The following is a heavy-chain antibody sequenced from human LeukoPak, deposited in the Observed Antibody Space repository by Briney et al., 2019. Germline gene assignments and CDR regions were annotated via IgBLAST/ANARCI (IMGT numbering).Heavy chain of an antibody. Sequence: ASVKVSCKASGYTFTRYYMHWVRQAPGQGLEWMGIINPSGGSTSYAQKYQGRVTMTRDTSTSTVYMELSRLRPEDTGVYYCARESGYYDSRGYYCVAGGQKTLVSVSS. J-gene: IGHJ4*02. CDR1: GYTFTRYY. CDR2: INPSGGST. V-gene: IGHV1-46*01. CDR3: ARESGYYDSRGYYCVA. D-gene: IGHD3-22*01.